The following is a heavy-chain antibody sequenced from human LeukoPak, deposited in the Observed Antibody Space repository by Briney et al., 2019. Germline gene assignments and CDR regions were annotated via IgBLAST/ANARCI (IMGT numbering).Heavy chain of an antibody. CDR3: ARGRTVDQYRLAYSYCFDY. D-gene: IGHD2-2*01. V-gene: IGHV4-34*01. J-gene: IGHJ4*02. CDR2: INHSGST. Sequence: PSETLSLTCAVYGGSFSGYYWSWIRQPPGKGLEWIGEINHSGSTNYNPSLKSRVTISVDTSKNQFSLKLSSVTAADTAVYYCARGRTVDQYRLAYSYCFDYWGQGTLVTVSS. CDR1: GGSFSGYY.